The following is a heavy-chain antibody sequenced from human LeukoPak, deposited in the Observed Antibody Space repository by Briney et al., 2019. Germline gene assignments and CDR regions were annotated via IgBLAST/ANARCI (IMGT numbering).Heavy chain of an antibody. CDR1: GFTFSSYA. V-gene: IGHV3-30-3*01. CDR3: ARDRRSITMARGVITSYYFDY. CDR2: ISYDGSNK. Sequence: GGSLRLSCAASGFTFSSYAMHWVRQAPGKGLEWVAVISYDGSNKYYAGSVKGRFTISRDNSKNTLYLQMNSLRAEDTAVYYCARDRRSITMARGVITSYYFDYWGQGTLVTVSS. D-gene: IGHD3-10*01. J-gene: IGHJ4*02.